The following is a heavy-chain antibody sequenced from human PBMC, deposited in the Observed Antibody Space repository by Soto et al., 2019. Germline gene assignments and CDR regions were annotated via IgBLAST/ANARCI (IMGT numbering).Heavy chain of an antibody. CDR3: ARDSGYSYGFDY. V-gene: IGHV3-21*06. CDR1: GFDFSGYA. CDR2: ISSKSISI. J-gene: IGHJ4*02. D-gene: IGHD5-18*01. Sequence: GGSLRLSCETSGFDFSGYAMTWVRQAPGKGLEWVSFISSKSISIEYADAVKGRFTISRDNAKNLLFLQMDSLRVEDTAVYYCARDSGYSYGFDYWGQGTLVHVSS.